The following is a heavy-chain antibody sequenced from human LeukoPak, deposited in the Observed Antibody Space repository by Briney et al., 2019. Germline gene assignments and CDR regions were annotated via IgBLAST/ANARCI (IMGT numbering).Heavy chain of an antibody. J-gene: IGHJ4*02. Sequence: GGSLRLSCAASGFTFSSYWMSWVRQAPGNGLEWVANIKQDGSEKNYVDSVKGRFTISRDNAKNSLYLQMNTLRVEDTAVYYCARGYGNYGYWGQGTLVTVSS. D-gene: IGHD4-17*01. V-gene: IGHV3-7*01. CDR2: IKQDGSEK. CDR1: GFTFSSYW. CDR3: ARGYGNYGY.